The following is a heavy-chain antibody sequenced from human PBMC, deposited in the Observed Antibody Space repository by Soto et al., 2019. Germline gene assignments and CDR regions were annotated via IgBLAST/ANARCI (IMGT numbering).Heavy chain of an antibody. V-gene: IGHV6-1*01. CDR3: ARVGGAKQQLVEIDAFDI. CDR2: TYYRSTWYN. CDR1: GDSVSSNSAA. Sequence: SQTLSLTCAISGDSVSSNSAAWNWIRQSPSRGLEWLGRTYYRSTWYNDYAVSVKSRITINPDTSKNQFSLQLNSVTPEDTAVYYCARVGGAKQQLVEIDAFDIWGQGTMVTVSS. D-gene: IGHD6-13*01. J-gene: IGHJ3*02.